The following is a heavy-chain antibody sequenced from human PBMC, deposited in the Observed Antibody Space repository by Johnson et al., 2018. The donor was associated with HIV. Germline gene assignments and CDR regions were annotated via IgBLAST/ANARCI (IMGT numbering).Heavy chain of an antibody. V-gene: IGHV3-30*03. Sequence: VQLVESGGGVVQPGRSLRLSCAASGFTFSSYGMHWVRQAPGKGLEWVAVISYDGSNKFYADSVKGRFTISRDNSKNTLFLQMNSLRAEDTAVYYCASEGALWSDAFDIWGQGTMVTVSS. D-gene: IGHD1-26*01. CDR3: ASEGALWSDAFDI. CDR1: GFTFSSYG. J-gene: IGHJ3*02. CDR2: ISYDGSNK.